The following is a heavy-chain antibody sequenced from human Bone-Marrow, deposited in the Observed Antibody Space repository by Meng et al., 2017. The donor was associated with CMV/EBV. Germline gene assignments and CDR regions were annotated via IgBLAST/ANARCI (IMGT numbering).Heavy chain of an antibody. J-gene: IGHJ6*02. V-gene: IGHV1-69*05. CDR2: IIPIFGTA. D-gene: IGHD2-2*01. CDR1: GGTFSSYA. CDR3: ASRSGVPAAIGLVYYYGMDV. Sequence: SVKVSCKTSGGTFSSYAISWVRQAPGQGLEWMGGIIPIFGTANYAQKFQGRVTITTDESTSTAYMELSSLRSEDTAVYYCASRSGVPAAIGLVYYYGMDVWGQGTTVTVSS.